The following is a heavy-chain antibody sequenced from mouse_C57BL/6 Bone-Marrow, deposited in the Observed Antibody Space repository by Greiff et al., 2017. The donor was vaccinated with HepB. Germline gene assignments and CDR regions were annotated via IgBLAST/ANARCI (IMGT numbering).Heavy chain of an antibody. J-gene: IGHJ4*01. Sequence: EVKLVESGGGLVQPGGSLKLSCAASGFTFSAYYMYWVRQTPEKRLGWVAYISNGVGSTYYPDPVKGRFTISRDNAKNTLYLQMSRLKSEDTAMYYCARPSYYGIKGYAMDYWGQGTSVTVSS. CDR3: ARPSYYGIKGYAMDY. CDR1: GFTFSAYY. V-gene: IGHV5-12*01. CDR2: ISNGVGST. D-gene: IGHD2-10*01.